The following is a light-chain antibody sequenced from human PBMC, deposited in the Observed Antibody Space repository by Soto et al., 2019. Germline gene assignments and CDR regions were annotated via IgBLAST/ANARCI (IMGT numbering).Light chain of an antibody. Sequence: QSVLTQPPSVSGAPGQRVTISCTGSSSNIGAGYEVHWYQHLPGKATKLLIYGTTNRPSGVPARLSGSKSGTSASLAITGLQAEDEAEYYCQSYDTSLSASYVFGGGTKVTVL. J-gene: IGLJ1*01. CDR3: QSYDTSLSASYV. CDR2: GTT. V-gene: IGLV1-40*01. CDR1: SSNIGAGYE.